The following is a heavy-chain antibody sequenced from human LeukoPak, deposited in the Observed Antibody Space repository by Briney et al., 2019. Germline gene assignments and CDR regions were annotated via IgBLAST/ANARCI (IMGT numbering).Heavy chain of an antibody. Sequence: PGGSLRLSCAASGFTFSSYSMNWVRQAPGKGLEWVSSISSSSSYIYYADSVKGRFTISRDNAKNSLYLQMNSLRAEDTAVYYCARDSVGADAFGIWGQGTMVTVSS. D-gene: IGHD1-26*01. CDR1: GFTFSSYS. J-gene: IGHJ3*02. CDR3: ARDSVGADAFGI. CDR2: ISSSSSYI. V-gene: IGHV3-21*01.